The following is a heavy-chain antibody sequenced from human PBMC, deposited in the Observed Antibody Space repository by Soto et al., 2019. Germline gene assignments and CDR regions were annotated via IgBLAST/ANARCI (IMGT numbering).Heavy chain of an antibody. Sequence: QVQLVQSGAEEKKPGASVKVSCKASGYTFTGYAMHWVRQAPGQRLEWMGWINAGNGNTKYSQKFPGRVTISRDTSASTAYMELSTLRSEDTAVYYCARAVAVPVDFDYWGQGTLVTVSS. D-gene: IGHD6-19*01. V-gene: IGHV1-3*05. CDR2: INAGNGNT. CDR3: ARAVAVPVDFDY. CDR1: GYTFTGYA. J-gene: IGHJ4*02.